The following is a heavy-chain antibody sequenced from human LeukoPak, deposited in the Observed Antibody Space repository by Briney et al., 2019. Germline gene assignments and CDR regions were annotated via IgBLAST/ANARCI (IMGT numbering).Heavy chain of an antibody. CDR1: GYTFTSYG. V-gene: IGHV1-18*01. J-gene: IGHJ4*02. D-gene: IGHD3-22*01. CDR2: ISAYNGNT. Sequence: GASVKVSCKASGYTFTSYGISWVRQAPGQGLEWMGWISAYNGNTNYAQKLQGRVTMTTDTSTSTAYMELRSLRSDDTAVYYCARDPGPIYDSSGYYYFDYWGQGTLVTVSS. CDR3: ARDPGPIYDSSGYYYFDY.